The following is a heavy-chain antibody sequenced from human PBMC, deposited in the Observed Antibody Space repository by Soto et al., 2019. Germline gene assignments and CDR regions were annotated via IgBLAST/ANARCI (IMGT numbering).Heavy chain of an antibody. V-gene: IGHV4-39*01. CDR2: IYYSGST. Sequence: QLQLQESGPGLVKPSETLSLTCTVSGGSISSSSYYWGWIRQPPGKGLEWIGSIYYSGSTYYNPSLKSRVTISVDTSKNQFSLKLSSVTAADTAVYYCARLRAIFGVAVRWGQGTLVTVSS. J-gene: IGHJ4*02. CDR1: GGSISSSSYY. D-gene: IGHD3-3*01. CDR3: ARLRAIFGVAVR.